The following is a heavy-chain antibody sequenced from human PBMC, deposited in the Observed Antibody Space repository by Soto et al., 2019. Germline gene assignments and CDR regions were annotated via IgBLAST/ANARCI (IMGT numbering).Heavy chain of an antibody. CDR3: ARDRSYYDSSGYYYEKVSFDY. D-gene: IGHD3-22*01. V-gene: IGHV1-69*13. CDR2: IIPIFGTA. Sequence: SVKVSCKASGGTFSSYAISWVRQAPGQGLEWMGGIIPIFGTANYAQKFQGRVTITADESTSTAYMELSSLRSEDTAVYYCARDRSYYDSSGYYYEKVSFDYWGQGTLVTVSS. CDR1: GGTFSSYA. J-gene: IGHJ4*02.